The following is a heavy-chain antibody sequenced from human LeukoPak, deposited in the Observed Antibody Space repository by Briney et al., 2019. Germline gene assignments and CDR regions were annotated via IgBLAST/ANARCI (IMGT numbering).Heavy chain of an antibody. CDR3: ARGSADIVVVPAAIRGSFDY. J-gene: IGHJ4*02. V-gene: IGHV4-34*01. CDR2: INHSGST. CDR1: GGSFSGYY. D-gene: IGHD2-2*02. Sequence: SETLSLTCAVYGGSFSGYYWSWIRQPPGKGLEWIGEINHSGSTNYNPSLKSRVTISVDTSKNQFSLKLSSVTAADTAVYYCARGSADIVVVPAAIRGSFDYWGQGTLVTVSS.